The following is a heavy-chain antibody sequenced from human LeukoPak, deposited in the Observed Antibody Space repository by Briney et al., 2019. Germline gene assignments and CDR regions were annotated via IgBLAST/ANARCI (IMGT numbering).Heavy chain of an antibody. CDR3: ARDSFRGPVGY. CDR1: GFTFSSYW. Sequence: GGSLRLSCAASGFTFSSYWMSWVRQAPGKGLEWVANIKQDGSEKYYVDSAKGRFTISRDNAKNSLYLQMNSLRAEDTAVYYCARDSFRGPVGYWGQGTLVTVSS. V-gene: IGHV3-7*01. CDR2: IKQDGSEK. J-gene: IGHJ4*02.